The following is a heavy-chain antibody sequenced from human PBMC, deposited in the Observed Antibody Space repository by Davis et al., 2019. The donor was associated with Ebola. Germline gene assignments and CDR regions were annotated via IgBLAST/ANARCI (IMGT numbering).Heavy chain of an antibody. CDR2: IYYSGST. CDR3: ARESVGSLFDY. V-gene: IGHV4-59*01. Sequence: SETLSLTCTVSGGSISSYYWSWIRQPPGKGLEWLGYIYYSGSTNYNPSLKSRVTISVDTSKNQFSLKLSSVTAADTAVYYCARESVGSLFDYWGQGTLVTVSS. D-gene: IGHD2-15*01. CDR1: GGSISSYY. J-gene: IGHJ4*02.